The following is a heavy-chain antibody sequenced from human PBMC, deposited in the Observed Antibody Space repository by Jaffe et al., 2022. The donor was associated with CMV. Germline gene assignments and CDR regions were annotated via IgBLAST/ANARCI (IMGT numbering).Heavy chain of an antibody. J-gene: IGHJ3*02. V-gene: IGHV1-2*02. CDR1: GYTFTGYY. CDR2: INPNSGGT. Sequence: QVQLVQSGAEVKKPGASVKVSCKASGYTFTGYYMHWVRQAPGQGLEWMGWINPNSGGTNYAQKFQGRVTMTRDTSISTAYMELSRLRSDDTAVYYCARVLGRYYDSSGYYSGDAFDIWGQGTMVTVSS. CDR3: ARVLGRYYDSSGYYSGDAFDI. D-gene: IGHD3-22*01.